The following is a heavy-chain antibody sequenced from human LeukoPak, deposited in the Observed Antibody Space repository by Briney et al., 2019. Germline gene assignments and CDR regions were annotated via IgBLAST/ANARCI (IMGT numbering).Heavy chain of an antibody. CDR1: GGSISSYY. CDR3: ASTTTVVTSSTYYYYGMDV. J-gene: IGHJ6*02. D-gene: IGHD4-23*01. Sequence: SETLSLTCTVSGGSISSYYWSWIRQPPGKGLEWIGYIYYSGSTNYNPSLKSRVTISVDTSKNQFSLELSSVTAADTAVYYYASTTTVVTSSTYYYYGMDVWGQGTTVTVSS. CDR2: IYYSGST. V-gene: IGHV4-59*01.